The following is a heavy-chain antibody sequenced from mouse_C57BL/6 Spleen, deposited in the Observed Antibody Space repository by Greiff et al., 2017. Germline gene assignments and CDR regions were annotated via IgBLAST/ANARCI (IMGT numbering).Heavy chain of an antibody. V-gene: IGHV1-69*01. CDR1: GYTFTSYW. D-gene: IGHD1-1*01. CDR3: ARLTGSSFYYFDY. Sequence: VQLQQPGAELVMPGASVKLSCKASGYTFTSYWMHWVQQRPGQGLEWIGEIDPSDSYTNYNQQFTGKSTLTVDKSSSTAYIQLSNLTSEDSAVYYCARLTGSSFYYFDYWGQGTTLTVSS. CDR2: IDPSDSYT. J-gene: IGHJ2*01.